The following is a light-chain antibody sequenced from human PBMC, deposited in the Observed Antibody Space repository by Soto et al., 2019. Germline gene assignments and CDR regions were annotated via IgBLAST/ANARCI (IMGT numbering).Light chain of an antibody. CDR3: QQYNSYSPT. CDR2: DAS. J-gene: IGKJ4*01. V-gene: IGKV1-5*01. CDR1: QSVSRW. Sequence: IQMTQSPSTLSASVGYRVTITCRASQSVSRWLAWIQQKPGKAPRLLIYDASNLEIGVPSRFSGSGSWTDFTLTISSLQPDDFATYYCQQYNSYSPTFGGGTKVEIK.